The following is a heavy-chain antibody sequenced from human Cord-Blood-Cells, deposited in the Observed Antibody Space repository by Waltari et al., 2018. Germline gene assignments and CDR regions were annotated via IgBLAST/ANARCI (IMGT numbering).Heavy chain of an antibody. V-gene: IGHV4-39*01. Sequence: QLQLQESGPGLVKPSETLSLTCTVSGGSISSSSYYWGWIRQPPGKGLEWIGSIYYSGSTYYNPSLRSRVTISVDTSKNQFSLKLSSVTAADTAVYYCARQVWESIDYWGQGTLVTVSS. CDR1: GGSISSSSYY. CDR2: IYYSGST. D-gene: IGHD1-26*01. J-gene: IGHJ4*02. CDR3: ARQVWESIDY.